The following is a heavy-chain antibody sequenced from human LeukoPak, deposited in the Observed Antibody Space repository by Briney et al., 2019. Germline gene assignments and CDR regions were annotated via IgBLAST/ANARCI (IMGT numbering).Heavy chain of an antibody. J-gene: IGHJ3*02. CDR1: GFTFDNYA. Sequence: PGGSLRLSCAASGFTFDNYAMSWVRQAPGKGLEWVSVISGSGGSTYYADSVKGRFTISRDNPKNTLYLQMNSLRAEDTAVYYCAKVIYGLPGDAFDIWGQGTMVTVSS. D-gene: IGHD2-2*02. CDR2: ISGSGGST. CDR3: AKVIYGLPGDAFDI. V-gene: IGHV3-23*01.